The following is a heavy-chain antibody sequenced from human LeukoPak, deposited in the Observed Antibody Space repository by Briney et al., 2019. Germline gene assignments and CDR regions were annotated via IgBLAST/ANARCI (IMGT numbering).Heavy chain of an antibody. CDR3: ASWTTENWLDP. J-gene: IGHJ5*02. D-gene: IGHD4-17*01. CDR2: IYYSGST. Sequence: PSETLSLTCTVSGGSISSYYWSWIRQPPGKGLEWIGYIYYSGSTNYNPSLKSRVTISVDTSKNQFSLKLSSVTAADTAVYYCASWTTENWLDPWGQGTLVTVSS. V-gene: IGHV4-59*08. CDR1: GGSISSYY.